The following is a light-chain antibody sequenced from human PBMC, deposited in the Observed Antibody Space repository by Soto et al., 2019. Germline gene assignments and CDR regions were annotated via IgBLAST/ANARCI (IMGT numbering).Light chain of an antibody. CDR1: QGISSY. V-gene: IGKV1-8*01. CDR3: QQYYSYPRA. J-gene: IGKJ1*01. CDR2: AAS. Sequence: AIRMTQSPSSFSASTGDRVTITCRASQGISSYLAWYQQKPGKAPKLLIYAASTLQSGVPSRFSGSGSGTEFTLTISCLQSEDFATYYCQQYYSYPRAFCQGTKVEIK.